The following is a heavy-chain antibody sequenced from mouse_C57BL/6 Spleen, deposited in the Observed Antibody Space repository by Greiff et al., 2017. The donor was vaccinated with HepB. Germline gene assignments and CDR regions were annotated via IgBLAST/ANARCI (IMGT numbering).Heavy chain of an antibody. V-gene: IGHV1-22*01. Sequence: EVKLQESGPELVKPGASVKMSCKASGYTFTDYNMHWVKQSHGKSLEWIGYINPNNGGTSYNQKFKGKTTLTVNKSSSTAYMELLSLTSEDSAVYYCASGNCGSSLSDYWGQGTTLTVSS. CDR3: ASGNCGSSLSDY. CDR2: INPNNGGT. J-gene: IGHJ2*01. CDR1: GYTFTDYN. D-gene: IGHD1-1*01.